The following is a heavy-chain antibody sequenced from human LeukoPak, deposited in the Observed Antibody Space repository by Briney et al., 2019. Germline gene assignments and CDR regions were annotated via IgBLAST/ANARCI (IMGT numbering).Heavy chain of an antibody. Sequence: GRSLRLSCAASGFTFSSYAMHWVRQAPGKGLEWVAVISYDGSNKYYADSVKGRFTISRDNSKNTLYLQMNSLRAEDTAVYYCTKDRRIGGVVVAASGSYWGQGTLVTVSS. CDR3: TKDRRIGGVVVAASGSY. D-gene: IGHD2-15*01. J-gene: IGHJ4*02. CDR1: GFTFSSYA. CDR2: ISYDGSNK. V-gene: IGHV3-30*04.